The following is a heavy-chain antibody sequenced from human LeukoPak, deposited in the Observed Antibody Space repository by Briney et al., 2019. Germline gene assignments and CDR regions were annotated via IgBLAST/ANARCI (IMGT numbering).Heavy chain of an antibody. Sequence: GGSLRLSCAASGFTFSDYWIRWVRQAPGKGLVWVSRINTDGSITNYADSVKGRFSISRDNAKNTLYLQMSSLRAEDMAVYYCARDRGPRTGFMVREAYDYWGQGTLVTVSS. V-gene: IGHV3-74*01. CDR1: GFTFSDYW. J-gene: IGHJ4*02. CDR2: INTDGSIT. CDR3: ARDRGPRTGFMVREAYDY. D-gene: IGHD3-10*01.